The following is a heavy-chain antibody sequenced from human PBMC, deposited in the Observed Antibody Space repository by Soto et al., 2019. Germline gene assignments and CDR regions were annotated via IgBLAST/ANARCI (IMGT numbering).Heavy chain of an antibody. V-gene: IGHV4-39*01. D-gene: IGHD5-18*01. CDR1: GGSISSSSYY. CDR3: ARMGDTAMDYYFDY. J-gene: IGHJ4*02. Sequence: QLQLQESGPGLVKPSETLSLTCTVSGGSISSSSYYWGWIRQPPGKGLEWIGSIYYSGSTYYNPSLKRRVTISVDTSKNQFSLKLSSVTAADTAVYYCARMGDTAMDYYFDYWGQGTLVTVSS. CDR2: IYYSGST.